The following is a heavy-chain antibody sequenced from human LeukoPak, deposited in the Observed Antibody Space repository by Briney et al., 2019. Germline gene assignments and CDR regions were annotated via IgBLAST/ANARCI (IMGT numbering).Heavy chain of an antibody. CDR3: ARVGDIVVVPAAMPYNWFDP. Sequence: KPSETLSLTCAVYGGSFSGYYWSWIRQPPGKGLEWIGEINHSGSTNYNPSLKSRVTISVDRSKNQFSLKLSSVTAADTAVYYCARVGDIVVVPAAMPYNWFDPWGQGTLVTVSS. V-gene: IGHV4-34*01. CDR1: GGSFSGYY. J-gene: IGHJ5*02. CDR2: INHSGST. D-gene: IGHD2-2*01.